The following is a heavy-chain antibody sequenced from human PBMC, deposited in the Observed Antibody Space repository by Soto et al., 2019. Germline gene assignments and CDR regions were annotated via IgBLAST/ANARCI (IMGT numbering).Heavy chain of an antibody. CDR2: INPDSGDT. V-gene: IGHV1-2*02. D-gene: IGHD2-21*02. CDR1: GYTFTAYY. Sequence: ASVKVSCKASGYTFTAYYIHWVRQAPGQGLEWMGWINPDSGDTDYAQKFQGRVTMTRDTSFGPAYMELSSLRSDDTAIYYCARDPGDRTFENWGQGTLVTVSS. CDR3: ARDPGDRTFEN. J-gene: IGHJ4*02.